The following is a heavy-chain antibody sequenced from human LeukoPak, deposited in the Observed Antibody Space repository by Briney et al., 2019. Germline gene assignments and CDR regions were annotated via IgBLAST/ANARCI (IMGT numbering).Heavy chain of an antibody. Sequence: PETLSHTCTVSGGSISSYYWSWIRQPPGKGLEWIGYKYYSGSTNYNPSLKSRVTISVDTSKNQFSLKLSSVTAADTAVYYCARKHPGSWYGLNWFDPWGQGTLVTVSS. CDR1: GGSISSYY. CDR3: ARKHPGSWYGLNWFDP. D-gene: IGHD6-13*01. CDR2: KYYSGST. V-gene: IGHV4-59*01. J-gene: IGHJ5*02.